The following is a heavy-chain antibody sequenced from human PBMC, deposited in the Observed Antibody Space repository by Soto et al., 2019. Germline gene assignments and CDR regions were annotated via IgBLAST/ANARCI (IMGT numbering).Heavy chain of an antibody. Sequence: GGTLRLSCAASGFTFSSYAMHWVRQAPGKGLEWVAVISYDGSNKYYADSVKGRFTISRDNSKNTLYLQMNSLRAEDTAVYYCARDVTGFDPWGQGTLVTVSS. D-gene: IGHD1-20*01. CDR3: ARDVTGFDP. V-gene: IGHV3-30-3*01. CDR2: ISYDGSNK. CDR1: GFTFSSYA. J-gene: IGHJ5*02.